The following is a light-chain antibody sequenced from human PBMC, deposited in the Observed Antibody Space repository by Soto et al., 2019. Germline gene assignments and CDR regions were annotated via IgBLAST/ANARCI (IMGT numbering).Light chain of an antibody. CDR3: QSYDRLNDHAI. CDR2: EVS. CDR1: SSDIGGYNY. V-gene: IGLV2-8*01. J-gene: IGLJ2*01. Sequence: QSALTQPPSASGSPGQSVTISCTGTSSDIGGYNYVSWYRQHPGKAPKLMIFEVSKRPPGVPDRFSGSKSGTSASLAITGLQAEDEAAYYCQSYDRLNDHAIFGGGTKLTVL.